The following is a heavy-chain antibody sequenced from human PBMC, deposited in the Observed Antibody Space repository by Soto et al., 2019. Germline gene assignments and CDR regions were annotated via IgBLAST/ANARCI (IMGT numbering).Heavy chain of an antibody. CDR2: ISYDGSNK. CDR1: GFTFSSYA. Sequence: PGGSLRLSCAASGFTFSSYAMHWVRQAPGKGLEWVAVISYDGSNKYYADSVKGRFTISRDNSKNTLYLQMNSLRAEDTAVYYCARESYDSSGYYYYYYYAMAVWGQGTTVTVSS. CDR3: ARESYDSSGYYYYYYYAMAV. J-gene: IGHJ6*02. D-gene: IGHD3-22*01. V-gene: IGHV3-30-3*01.